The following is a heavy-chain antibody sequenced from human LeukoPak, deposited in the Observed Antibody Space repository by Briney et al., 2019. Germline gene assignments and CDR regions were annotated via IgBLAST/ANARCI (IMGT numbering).Heavy chain of an antibody. D-gene: IGHD3-9*01. V-gene: IGHV3-43D*03. J-gene: IGHJ4*02. CDR2: ISWDGGST. CDR3: AKDISYDILTGYLFDY. Sequence: GGSLRLSCAASGFTFDDYAMHWVRQAPGKGLECVSLISWDGGSTYYADSVKGRFTISRDNSKNSLYLQMNSLRAEDTALYYCAKDISYDILTGYLFDYWGQGTMVTVSS. CDR1: GFTFDDYA.